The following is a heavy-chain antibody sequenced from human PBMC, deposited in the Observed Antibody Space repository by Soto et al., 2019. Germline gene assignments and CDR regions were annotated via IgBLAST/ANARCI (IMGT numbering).Heavy chain of an antibody. CDR2: IFYSGST. Sequence: QVHLQESGPGLVKASETLSLTCTVSGGSIRSYYWTWIRQPPGKGLEWLGYIFYSGSTFYNPSLKSRVTISMHTSKSQFSLQLTSVTAADTAVYYCARGAADTAMVDSWGQGTLVTVSS. D-gene: IGHD5-18*01. CDR1: GGSIRSYY. V-gene: IGHV4-59*01. CDR3: ARGAADTAMVDS. J-gene: IGHJ4*02.